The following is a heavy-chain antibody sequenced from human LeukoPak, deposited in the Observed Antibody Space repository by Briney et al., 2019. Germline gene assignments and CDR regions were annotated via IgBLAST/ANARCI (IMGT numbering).Heavy chain of an antibody. V-gene: IGHV5-51*01. J-gene: IGHJ3*02. CDR3: ARSLIAAISYAFDI. Sequence: GESLKISCKGSGYIFTTYWIGWVRQMPGKGLEWMGIIYPGDSDTRYSPSFQGQVTISADKSISTAYLQWSSLKASDTAMYYCARSLIAAISYAFDIWGQGTMVTVSS. D-gene: IGHD6-25*01. CDR2: IYPGDSDT. CDR1: GYIFTTYW.